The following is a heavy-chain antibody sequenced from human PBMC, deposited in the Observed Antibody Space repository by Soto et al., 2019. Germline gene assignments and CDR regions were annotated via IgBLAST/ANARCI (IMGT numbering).Heavy chain of an antibody. CDR1: GFTSSIYW. CDR3: ARQGGWDILGGFDL. V-gene: IGHV3-7*01. J-gene: IGHJ4*02. CDR2: IKQDGSEK. Sequence: GGSLRLSCAASGFTSSIYWMSWVRQAPGKGLEWVANIKQDGSEKSYVDSVKGRFTISRDNAKNSLSLQMNSLRVEDTAVYYCARQGGWDILGGFDLWGQGTPVTVSS. D-gene: IGHD1-26*01.